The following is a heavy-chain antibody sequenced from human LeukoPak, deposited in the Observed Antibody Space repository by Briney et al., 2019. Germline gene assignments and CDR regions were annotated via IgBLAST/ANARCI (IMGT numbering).Heavy chain of an antibody. J-gene: IGHJ5*02. CDR3: ARGVDHYSLGWFDP. D-gene: IGHD5/OR15-5a*01. V-gene: IGHV4-59*01. Sequence: SETLSLTCTVSGGSISSYYWSWIRQPPGKGLEWIGYIYYSGSTNYNPSLKSRVTISVDTSKNQFSLKLSSVTAADTAVYYCARGVDHYSLGWFDPWGQGTLVTVSS. CDR1: GGSISSYY. CDR2: IYYSGST.